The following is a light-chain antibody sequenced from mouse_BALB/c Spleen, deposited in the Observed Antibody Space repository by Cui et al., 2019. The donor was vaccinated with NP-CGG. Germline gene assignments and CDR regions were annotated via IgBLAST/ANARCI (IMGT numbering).Light chain of an antibody. CDR3: ALWYSNHWV. J-gene: IGLJ1*01. Sequence: HAVVTQESAPTTSPGETVTLTCRSSTGAVTTSNYANWVQEKPDHLFTGLIGGTNNRAPGVPARFSGSLIGDKAALTITGAQTKDEAMYFCALWYSNHWVFGGGTKLTVL. CDR2: GTN. V-gene: IGLV1*01. CDR1: TGAVTTSNY.